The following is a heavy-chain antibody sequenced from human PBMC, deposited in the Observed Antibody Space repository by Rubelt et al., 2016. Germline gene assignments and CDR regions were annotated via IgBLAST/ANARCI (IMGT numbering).Heavy chain of an antibody. CDR1: GGSISSYY. V-gene: IGHV4-59*12. J-gene: IGHJ4*02. Sequence: QVQLQESGPGLVKPSETLSLTCTVSGGSISSYYWSWIRQPPGKGLEWIGYLYYSGSTYYNPSLKSRVTISVDTSKNQFSLKLSSVTAADTAVYYCARVYSSSWYFDYWGQGTLVTVSS. CDR2: LYYSGST. CDR3: ARVYSSSWYFDY. D-gene: IGHD6-13*01.